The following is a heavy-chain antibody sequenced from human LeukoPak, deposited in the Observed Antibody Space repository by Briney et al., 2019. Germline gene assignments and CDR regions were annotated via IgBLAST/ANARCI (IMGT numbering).Heavy chain of an antibody. Sequence: GGSLRLSCSASGFTVSGTHMSWVRQAPGKGVEWVSAMYTGGTTYYADSVTGRFTLSRDTSTNTLFLHMNSLRAEDTAVYYCAKDEATSGGGLASWGQGTLVIVSS. CDR3: AKDEATSGGGLAS. D-gene: IGHD3-16*01. CDR1: GFTVSGTH. J-gene: IGHJ5*01. CDR2: MYTGGTT. V-gene: IGHV3-53*01.